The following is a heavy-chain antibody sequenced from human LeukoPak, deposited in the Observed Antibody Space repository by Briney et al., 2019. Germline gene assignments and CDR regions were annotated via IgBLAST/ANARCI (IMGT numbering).Heavy chain of an antibody. CDR3: AKRCEWLGD. J-gene: IGHJ4*02. CDR1: GFTFSSYA. V-gene: IGHV3-23*01. Sequence: GGSLRLSCAASGFTFSSYAMSWVRQAPGKGLEGVSAISGSGGSKYYADPVKGRFTISRDNSKNTLYLQMNSLRAEDTAVYYCAKRCEWLGDWGQGTLVTVSS. CDR2: ISGSGGSK. D-gene: IGHD3-3*01.